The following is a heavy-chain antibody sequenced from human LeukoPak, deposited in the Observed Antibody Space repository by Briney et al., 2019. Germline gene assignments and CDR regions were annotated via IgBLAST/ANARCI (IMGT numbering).Heavy chain of an antibody. CDR3: ARDLREADIFEY. CDR2: ITGDESST. J-gene: IGHJ4*02. V-gene: IGHV3-74*01. CDR1: GFTFSNYY. Sequence: PGGSLRLSCAASGFTFSNYYMPWVRHAPGKGLVWVSRITGDESSTTYADSVKGRFTISRDNAKNTLYLQMNSLRAEDTAVYYCARDLREADIFEYWGQGIVVTVSS. D-gene: IGHD1-26*01.